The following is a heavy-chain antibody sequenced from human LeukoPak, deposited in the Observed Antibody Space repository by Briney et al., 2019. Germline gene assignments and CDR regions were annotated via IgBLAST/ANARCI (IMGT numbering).Heavy chain of an antibody. Sequence: TGGSLRLSCAASGFTFSSYAMSWVRQAPGKGLEWVSAISGSGGSTYYADSVKGRFTISRDNSKNTLYLQMNSLRAEDTAVYYCAKGPPNVVVPAAMVGSDWFDPWGQGTLVIVSS. J-gene: IGHJ5*02. CDR2: ISGSGGST. CDR3: AKGPPNVVVPAAMVGSDWFDP. D-gene: IGHD2-2*01. CDR1: GFTFSSYA. V-gene: IGHV3-23*01.